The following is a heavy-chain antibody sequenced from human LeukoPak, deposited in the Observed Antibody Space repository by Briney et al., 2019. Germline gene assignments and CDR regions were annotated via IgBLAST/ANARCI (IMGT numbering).Heavy chain of an antibody. CDR2: ISGSGVNT. CDR3: AKKSGLGFDY. Sequence: GGSLRLSCAASGFTFRSYAMNWVRQAPGKGLEWVSVISGSGVNTYYADSVKGRFTISRDNSKNTLSLQMNSLRAEDTAVYYCAKKSGLGFDYWGQGTLVTVSS. V-gene: IGHV3-23*01. D-gene: IGHD6-19*01. CDR1: GFTFRSYA. J-gene: IGHJ4*02.